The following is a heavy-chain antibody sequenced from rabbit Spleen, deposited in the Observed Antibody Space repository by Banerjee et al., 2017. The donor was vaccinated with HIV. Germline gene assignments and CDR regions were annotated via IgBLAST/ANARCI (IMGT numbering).Heavy chain of an antibody. CDR2: INSNTGSSGAT. CDR1: GFSFNNNYV. J-gene: IGHJ4*01. D-gene: IGHD2-1*01. CDR3: VRDQAGDADYGPYYLNL. Sequence: QEQLEESGGDPVKPEGSLTLTCTASGFSFNNNYVMCWVRQAPGKGLEWIACINSNTGSSGATYYASWAKGRFTISKTSSTVDLKMTSLTAADTATYFCVRDQAGDADYGPYYLNLWGQGTLVTV. V-gene: IGHV1S45*01.